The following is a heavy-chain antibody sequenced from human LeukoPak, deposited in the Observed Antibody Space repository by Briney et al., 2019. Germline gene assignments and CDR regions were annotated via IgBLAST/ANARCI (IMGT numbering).Heavy chain of an antibody. V-gene: IGHV3-74*01. CDR2: INTGGGRI. CDR3: ARESGYTYGA. D-gene: IGHD6-13*01. Sequence: GGSLRLSCAASGFRFSGYWMHWAPQAPGKGVVWVSLINTGGGRIDYADYVKGRFTISSDNAKNTLYLQMNSLRAEDTAVYYCARESGYTYGAWGQGTLVTVSS. CDR1: GFRFSGYW. J-gene: IGHJ4*02.